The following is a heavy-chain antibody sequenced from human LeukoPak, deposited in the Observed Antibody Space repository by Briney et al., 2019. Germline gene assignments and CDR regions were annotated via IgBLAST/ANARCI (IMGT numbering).Heavy chain of an antibody. CDR1: GYSISSGYY. CDR3: ARDVWFGELLIWFDP. D-gene: IGHD3-10*01. CDR2: IYHSGST. J-gene: IGHJ5*02. V-gene: IGHV4-38-2*02. Sequence: SETLSLTCNVSGYSISSGYYWGWIRQPPGKGLEWIGSIYHSGSTYYNPSLKSRVTISVDTSKNQFSLKLSSVTAADTAVYYCARDVWFGELLIWFDPWGQGTLVTVSS.